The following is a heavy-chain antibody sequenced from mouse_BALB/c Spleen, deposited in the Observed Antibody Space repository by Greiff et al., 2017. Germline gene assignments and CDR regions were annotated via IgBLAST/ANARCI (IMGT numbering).Heavy chain of an antibody. J-gene: IGHJ4*01. CDR3: ARHEGYYYGSSYRGAMDY. Sequence: EVQVVESGGGLVQPGGSLKLSCAASGFTFSSYTMSWVRQTPEKRLEWVAYISNGGGSTYYPDTVKGRFTISRDNAKNTLYLQMSSLKSEDTAMYYCARHEGYYYGSSYRGAMDYWGQGTSVTVSS. V-gene: IGHV5-12-2*01. D-gene: IGHD1-1*01. CDR2: ISNGGGST. CDR1: GFTFSSYT.